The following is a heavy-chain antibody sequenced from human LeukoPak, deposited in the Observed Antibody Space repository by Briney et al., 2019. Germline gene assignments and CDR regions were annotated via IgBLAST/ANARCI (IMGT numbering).Heavy chain of an antibody. J-gene: IGHJ4*02. CDR3: AAAVYYYDSSGYYGGFDY. CDR1: GYTFTSYG. V-gene: IGHV1-69*05. Sequence: SVKVSCTASGYTFTSYGISWVRQAPGQGLEWMGGIIPIFGTANYAQKFQGRVTITTDESTSTAYMELSSLRSEDTAVYYCAAAVYYYDSSGYYGGFDYWGQGTLVTVSS. D-gene: IGHD3-22*01. CDR2: IIPIFGTA.